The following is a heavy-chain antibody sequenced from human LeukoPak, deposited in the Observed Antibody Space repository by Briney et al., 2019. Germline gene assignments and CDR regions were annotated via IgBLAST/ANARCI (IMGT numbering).Heavy chain of an antibody. J-gene: IGHJ4*02. Sequence: SETLSLTCTVSGGSIGSYYWSWIRRPPGKGLEWIGYIYYSGSTNYNPSLKSRVTISVDTSKNQFSLKLTSVTAADTAVYYCARLPLRSHFDYWGQGTLVTVSS. CDR2: IYYSGST. CDR3: ARLPLRSHFDY. CDR1: GGSIGSYY. V-gene: IGHV4-59*08.